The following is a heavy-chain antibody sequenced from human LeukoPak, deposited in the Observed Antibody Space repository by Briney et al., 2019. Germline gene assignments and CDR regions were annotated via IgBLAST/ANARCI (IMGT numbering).Heavy chain of an antibody. D-gene: IGHD6-13*01. Sequence: KTGESLKISFKGSGYSFTSYWIGWVRQMPGKGLEWMGIIYPGDSDTRYSPSFQGQVTISADKSISTAYLQWSSLKASDTAMYYCARRIAAAGTLNWFDPWGQGTLVTVSS. CDR3: ARRIAAAGTLNWFDP. V-gene: IGHV5-51*01. CDR2: IYPGDSDT. J-gene: IGHJ5*02. CDR1: GYSFTSYW.